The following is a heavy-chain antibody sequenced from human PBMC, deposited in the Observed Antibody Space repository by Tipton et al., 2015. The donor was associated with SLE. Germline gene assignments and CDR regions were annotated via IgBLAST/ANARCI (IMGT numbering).Heavy chain of an antibody. CDR2: INHSGST. J-gene: IGHJ4*02. CDR3: ARQYSSSSDYFDY. Sequence: LRLSCTVSGGSISSGSYYWSWIRQPPGKGLEWIGEINHSGSTNYNPSLKSRVTISVDTSKNQFSLKLTSVTAADTAVYYCARQYSSSSDYFDYWGQGTLVTVAS. V-gene: IGHV4-39*01. CDR1: GGSISSGSYY. D-gene: IGHD6-6*01.